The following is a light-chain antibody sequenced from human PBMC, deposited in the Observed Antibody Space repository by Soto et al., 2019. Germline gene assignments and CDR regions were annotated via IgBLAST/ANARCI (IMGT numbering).Light chain of an antibody. J-gene: IGKJ1*01. CDR2: GAS. CDR1: QSVSSH. CDR3: KQYSSWPWA. V-gene: IGKV3-15*01. Sequence: EIVMTQSPATLSVSPGERATLSCRASQSVSSHVDWYQFKPGQAPRLLIYGASAWATGIPARFSGSGSGTEFTLTLRSLQSEDLAVYYCKQYSSWPWAVGHGTKVDIK.